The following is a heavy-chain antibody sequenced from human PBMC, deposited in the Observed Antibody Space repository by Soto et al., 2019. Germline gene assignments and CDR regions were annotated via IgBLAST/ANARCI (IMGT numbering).Heavy chain of an antibody. V-gene: IGHV1-69*01. CDR3: ARDARPLGWLGAFDI. Sequence: QVQLVQSGAEVKKPGSSVKVSCKASGGTFSSYAISWVRQAPGQGLEWMGGIIPILGTANYAQKFQGRVTITADESTCTAYMEVSSLRSEDTAVYYCARDARPLGWLGAFDIWGQGTMVTVSS. D-gene: IGHD6-19*01. CDR2: IIPILGTA. CDR1: GGTFSSYA. J-gene: IGHJ3*02.